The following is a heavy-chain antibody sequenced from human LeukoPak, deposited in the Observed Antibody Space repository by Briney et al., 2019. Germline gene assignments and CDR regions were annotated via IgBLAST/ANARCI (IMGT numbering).Heavy chain of an antibody. CDR1: GFTFSTSW. CDR3: ARGRYSGTTYYFDY. J-gene: IGHJ4*02. D-gene: IGHD5-12*01. CDR2: IKKDGSET. Sequence: PGGSLRLSCAASGFTFSTSWMSWVRHVPGKGLEWVANIKKDGSETYYVDSVKGRFTISRDNAKNSLCLQMNSLRAEDTAMYYCARGRYSGTTYYFDYWGQGTLVTVSS. V-gene: IGHV3-7*03.